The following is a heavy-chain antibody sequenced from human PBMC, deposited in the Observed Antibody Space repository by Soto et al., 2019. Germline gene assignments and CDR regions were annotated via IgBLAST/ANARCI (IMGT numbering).Heavy chain of an antibody. D-gene: IGHD4-17*01. CDR3: XXXXYGDNVDY. CDR2: MNPNSGNT. CDR1: GYTFTSYD. Sequence: QVQLVQSGAGVKKPGASVKVSCKASGYTFTSYDINWVRQATGQGLEWMGWMNPNSGNTGYAQKFQGKVTMTRNTXXXXXXXXXXXXXXXXTXVXXXXXXXYGDNVDYWGQGTLVTVSS. J-gene: IGHJ4*02. V-gene: IGHV1-8*01.